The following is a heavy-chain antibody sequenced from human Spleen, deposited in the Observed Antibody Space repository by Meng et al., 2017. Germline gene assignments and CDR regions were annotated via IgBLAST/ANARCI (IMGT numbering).Heavy chain of an antibody. Sequence: EVQLVVYGGGLVKPGGSLRLACAASGLTFSSYSMNWVRQAPGKWLEWVSSISSSSSYIYYADSVKGRFTMSRDNAKNSLYLQMNSLRAEDTAVYYCARGVGAPFDYWGQGTLVTVSS. CDR3: ARGVGAPFDY. CDR1: GLTFSSYS. CDR2: ISSSSSYI. J-gene: IGHJ4*02. D-gene: IGHD1-26*01. V-gene: IGHV3-21*01.